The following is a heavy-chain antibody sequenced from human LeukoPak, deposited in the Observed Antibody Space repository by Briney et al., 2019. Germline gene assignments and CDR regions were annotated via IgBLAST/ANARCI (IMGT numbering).Heavy chain of an antibody. Sequence: HAGGSLRLSCAASGFTFSSYSMNWVRQAPGKGLEWVSSISSSSSTIYYADSVKGRFTISRDNAKNSLYLQMNSLRAEDTAVYYCARVGYDYIWGTNDAFDIWGQGTMVTVSS. J-gene: IGHJ3*02. V-gene: IGHV3-48*01. CDR3: ARVGYDYIWGTNDAFDI. CDR1: GFTFSSYS. D-gene: IGHD3-16*01. CDR2: ISSSSSTI.